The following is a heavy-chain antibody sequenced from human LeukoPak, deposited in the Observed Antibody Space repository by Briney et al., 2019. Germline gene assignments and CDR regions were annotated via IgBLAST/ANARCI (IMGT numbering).Heavy chain of an antibody. CDR2: IYYSGST. J-gene: IGHJ4*02. Sequence: SETLSLTCTVSGDSISSSGYYWGWIRQPPGKGLEWIGSIYYSGSTYYNPSLKSRVTISVDTSKNQFSLKLSSVTAADTAVYYCARSRFDYYDSSGYDYWGQGTLVTVSS. D-gene: IGHD3-22*01. V-gene: IGHV4-39*07. CDR1: GDSISSSGYY. CDR3: ARSRFDYYDSSGYDY.